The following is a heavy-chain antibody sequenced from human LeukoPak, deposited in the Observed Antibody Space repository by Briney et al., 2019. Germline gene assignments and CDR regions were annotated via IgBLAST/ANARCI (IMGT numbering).Heavy chain of an antibody. D-gene: IGHD4-17*01. CDR3: AKEDDYGDYVPSDY. V-gene: IGHV3-23*01. Sequence: GGSLRLSCAASAFTFSSYSMNWVRQAPGKGLEWVSAISGSGGSTYYADSVKGRFTISRDNSKNTLYLQMNSLRAEDTAVYYCAKEDDYGDYVPSDYWGQGTLVTVSS. CDR2: ISGSGGST. CDR1: AFTFSSYS. J-gene: IGHJ4*02.